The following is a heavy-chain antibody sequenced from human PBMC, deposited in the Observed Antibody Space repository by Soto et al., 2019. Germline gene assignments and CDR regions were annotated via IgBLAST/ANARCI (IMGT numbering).Heavy chain of an antibody. J-gene: IGHJ3*02. D-gene: IGHD1-1*01. CDR1: GGFVSSGSYY. V-gene: IGHV4-34*01. CDR3: ARVERGTVTTVVDAFDI. Sequence: QVQLQQWGAGLLKPSETLSLTCAVYGGFVSSGSYYWSWIRQPPGKGLEWIGEMSHSGGTHFNPSLKSRVTISVDTSKNQFSLNIYSVTAADTALYYCARVERGTVTTVVDAFDIWGRGTMVTVSS. CDR2: MSHSGGT.